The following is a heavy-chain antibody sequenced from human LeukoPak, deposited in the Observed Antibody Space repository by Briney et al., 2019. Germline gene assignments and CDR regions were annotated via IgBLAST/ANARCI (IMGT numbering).Heavy chain of an antibody. Sequence: SVKVSCKASGGTFSSYAISWVRQAPGQGLEWMGGIIPIFGTANYAQKFQGRVTMTRDTSTSTVYMELSSLRSEDTAVYYCAREHSSSRCFDYWGQGTLVTVSS. CDR3: AREHSSSRCFDY. CDR1: GGTFSSYA. J-gene: IGHJ4*02. V-gene: IGHV1-69*05. CDR2: IIPIFGTA. D-gene: IGHD6-6*01.